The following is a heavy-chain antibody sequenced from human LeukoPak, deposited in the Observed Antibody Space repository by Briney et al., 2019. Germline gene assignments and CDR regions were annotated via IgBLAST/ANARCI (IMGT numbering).Heavy chain of an antibody. J-gene: IGHJ4*02. CDR1: GYTFTSHG. CDR3: ARVSSSGWYGSPFDY. V-gene: IGHV1-18*01. D-gene: IGHD6-19*01. Sequence: GASVKVSCKASGYTFTSHGISWVRQAPGQGLEWMGWITPYNDNTNHAQKYRGRVTMTTDTSTNTAYMELRSLRSDDTAVYYCARVSSSGWYGSPFDYWGQGTLVTVSS. CDR2: ITPYNDNT.